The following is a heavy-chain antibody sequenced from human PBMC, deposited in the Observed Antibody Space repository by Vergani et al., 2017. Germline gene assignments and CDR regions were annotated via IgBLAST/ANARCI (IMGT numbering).Heavy chain of an antibody. CDR3: ARETRDGYNYVYDY. CDR2: IIPIFGIA. D-gene: IGHD5-24*01. Sequence: QVQLVQSGAAVKKPGSSVKVSCKASGGTFSSYAISWVRQAPGQGLEWMGGIIPIFGIANYAQKFQGRVTITADKSTSPAYMELSSLRSEETAVYYCARETRDGYNYVYDYWGQGTLVTVAS. CDR1: GGTFSSYA. V-gene: IGHV1-69*17. J-gene: IGHJ4*02.